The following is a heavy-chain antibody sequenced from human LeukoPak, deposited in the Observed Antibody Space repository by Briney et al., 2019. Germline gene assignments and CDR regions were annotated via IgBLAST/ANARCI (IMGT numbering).Heavy chain of an antibody. Sequence: SETLSLTCSVSGASISSHYWSWIRQPPGKGLEWIGYIYYSVRTNYNPSLKSRVTISVDMPNNQCSLKMSSVTAADTAVYYCARTGDGYNYYNYYYMDVWGKGTTVTVTS. V-gene: IGHV4-59*11. CDR1: GASISSHY. CDR3: ARTGDGYNYYNYYYMDV. D-gene: IGHD5-24*01. CDR2: IYYSVRT. J-gene: IGHJ6*03.